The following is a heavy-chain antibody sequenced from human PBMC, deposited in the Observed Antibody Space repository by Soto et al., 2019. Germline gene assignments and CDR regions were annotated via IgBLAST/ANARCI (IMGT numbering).Heavy chain of an antibody. J-gene: IGHJ5*02. Sequence: SETLSLPCTVSGGSISSYYWSWIRQHPGTGLEWIGYIYYSGSTKYNPSIKSRVTTSVDKSKHQFSLKLSSVTAAHTAVYYCARLLWSYGTCFDHWGQGTLVTVSS. D-gene: IGHD5-18*01. V-gene: IGHV4-59*08. CDR2: IYYSGST. CDR1: GGSISSYY. CDR3: ARLLWSYGTCFDH.